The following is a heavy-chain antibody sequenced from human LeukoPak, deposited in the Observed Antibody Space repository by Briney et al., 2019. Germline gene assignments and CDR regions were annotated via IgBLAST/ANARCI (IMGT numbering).Heavy chain of an antibody. D-gene: IGHD3-3*01. CDR2: IYTSGST. CDR1: GGSISSYY. CDR3: ARGVGITIFGVVINDAFDI. Sequence: PSETLSLTCTVSGGSISSYYWSWIRQPAGKGLEWTGRIYTSGSTNYNPSLKSRVTMSVDTSKNQFSLKLSSVTAADTAAYYCARGVGITIFGVVINDAFDIWGQGTMVTVSS. V-gene: IGHV4-4*07. J-gene: IGHJ3*02.